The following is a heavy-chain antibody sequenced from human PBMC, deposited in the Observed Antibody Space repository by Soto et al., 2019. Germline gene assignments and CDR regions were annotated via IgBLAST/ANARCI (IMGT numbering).Heavy chain of an antibody. CDR1: GGSISSSSYY. Sequence: SETLSLTCTVSGGSISSSSYYWGWIRQPPGKGLEWIGSIYYSGSTYYNPSLKSRVTISVDTSKNQFSLKLSSVTAADTAVYYCARQAETYYYDSSGLGGFDPWGQGTLVTVSS. CDR3: ARQAETYYYDSSGLGGFDP. D-gene: IGHD3-22*01. J-gene: IGHJ5*02. CDR2: IYYSGST. V-gene: IGHV4-39*01.